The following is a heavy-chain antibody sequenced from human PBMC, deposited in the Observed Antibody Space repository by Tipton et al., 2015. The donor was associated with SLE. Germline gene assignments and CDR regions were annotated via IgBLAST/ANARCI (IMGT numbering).Heavy chain of an antibody. D-gene: IGHD6-25*01. Sequence: SLRLSCAASGFTFSRYWMSWVRQTPGKGLEWVANIKQDGSEKYYVDSVKGRFTISRDNAKNSLYLQMNSLRAEDTAVYFCARALRGYGGYGTAYWGQGALVTVSS. CDR2: IKQDGSEK. J-gene: IGHJ4*02. CDR3: ARALRGYGGYGTAY. CDR1: GFTFSRYW. V-gene: IGHV3-7*01.